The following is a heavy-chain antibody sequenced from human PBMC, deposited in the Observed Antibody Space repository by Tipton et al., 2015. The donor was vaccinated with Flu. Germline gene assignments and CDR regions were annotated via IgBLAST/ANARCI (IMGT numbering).Heavy chain of an antibody. D-gene: IGHD4-11*01. CDR1: GGSISGYY. CDR2: VYYSGPT. V-gene: IGHV4-59*08. CDR3: ARRDYSSYVSDPKNWFDP. Sequence: GLVKPSETLSLTCTVSGGSISGYYWSWIRQPPGQGLEWIGCVYYSGPTRYNSSLKSRVTISVDTSKNQFSLRLTSMTAADTALYYCARRDYSSYVSDPKNWFDPWGQGTLVTVSS. J-gene: IGHJ5*02.